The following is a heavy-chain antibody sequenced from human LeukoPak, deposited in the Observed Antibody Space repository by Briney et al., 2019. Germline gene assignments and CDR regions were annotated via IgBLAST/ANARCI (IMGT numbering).Heavy chain of an antibody. Sequence: ASVKVSCKASGYTYTNHRIAWVRQAPGQGLEWMGWISCYNGDTRYAQKLQGRVTMSTDTSTTTAYMELTSLRSDDTAVYYCARDPSNTSGWSPYFDFWGQGTLITVSS. CDR2: ISCYNGDT. J-gene: IGHJ4*02. CDR1: GYTYTNHR. CDR3: ARDPSNTSGWSPYFDF. D-gene: IGHD6-19*01. V-gene: IGHV1-18*01.